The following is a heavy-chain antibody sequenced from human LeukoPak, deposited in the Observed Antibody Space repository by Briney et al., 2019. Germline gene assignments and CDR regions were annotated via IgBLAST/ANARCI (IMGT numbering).Heavy chain of an antibody. V-gene: IGHV5-51*01. D-gene: IGHD3-22*01. CDR2: IYPGDSDT. J-gene: IGHJ4*02. CDR1: GYSFTSYW. Sequence: GESLKISCKGSGYSFTSYWIGWVRQMPGKGLEWMGIIYPGDSDTRYSPSFQGQVTISADKSISTAYLQWSSLKASDTAMYYCASHGGHYYDSSGPFDYWSQGTLVTVSS. CDR3: ASHGGHYYDSSGPFDY.